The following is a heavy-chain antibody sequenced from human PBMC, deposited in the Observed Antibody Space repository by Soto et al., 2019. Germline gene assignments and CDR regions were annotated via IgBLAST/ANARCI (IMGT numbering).Heavy chain of an antibody. CDR2: IYSGGST. D-gene: IGHD4-17*01. CDR3: ARAFYGDYDYYFDY. CDR1: GFTVSSNY. V-gene: IGHV3-53*01. Sequence: SLRLSCAASGFTVSSNYMSWVRQAPGKGLEWVSVIYSGGSTYYADSVKGRFTISRDNSKNTLYLQMNSLRAEDTAVYYCARAFYGDYDYYFDYWGQGTLVTVSS. J-gene: IGHJ4*02.